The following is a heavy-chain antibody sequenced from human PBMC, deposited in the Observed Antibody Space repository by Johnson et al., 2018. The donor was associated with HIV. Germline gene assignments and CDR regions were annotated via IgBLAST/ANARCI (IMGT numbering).Heavy chain of an antibody. D-gene: IGHD6-19*01. Sequence: VQLVESGGGLVQPGGSLRLSCADSGFTFSRYDMHWVRQVTGKGLEWVSAIGTAGDTYYPGSVTGRFTISRENAKNSLSLQMNSLRAEDTAVYYCARDREYGLAWGWAFDIWGQGTMVTVSS. CDR1: GFTFSRYD. J-gene: IGHJ3*02. V-gene: IGHV3-13*01. CDR3: ARDREYGLAWGWAFDI. CDR2: IGTAGDT.